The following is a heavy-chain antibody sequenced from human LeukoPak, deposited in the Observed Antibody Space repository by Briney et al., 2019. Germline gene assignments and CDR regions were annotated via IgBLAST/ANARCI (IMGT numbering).Heavy chain of an antibody. CDR1: GYSFTSYW. CDR2: IYPGDSDT. D-gene: IGHD6-13*01. Sequence: GESLKISCKGSGYSFTSYWIGWVRQMPGKGLEWMGIIYPGDSDTRYSPSFQGQVTISADKSISTAYLQWSSLKASDTAMYYCASRIAAAGGAEYFQHWGQGTLVTVSS. J-gene: IGHJ1*01. V-gene: IGHV5-51*01. CDR3: ASRIAAAGGAEYFQH.